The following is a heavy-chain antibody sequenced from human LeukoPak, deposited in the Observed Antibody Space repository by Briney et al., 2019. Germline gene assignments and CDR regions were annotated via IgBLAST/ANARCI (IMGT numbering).Heavy chain of an antibody. CDR2: IPYSGST. CDR1: GDSISSSSYY. D-gene: IGHD3-10*01. J-gene: IGHJ4*02. Sequence: PSETLSLTCTVSGDSISSSSYYWGWIRQPPGKGLEWIGSIPYSGSTYYNPSLKSRVTISVDTSKNQFSLKLSSVTAADTAVYYCARCKDYYVSGSYYKTFVYWGQGTLVTVSS. V-gene: IGHV4-39*07. CDR3: ARCKDYYVSGSYYKTFVY.